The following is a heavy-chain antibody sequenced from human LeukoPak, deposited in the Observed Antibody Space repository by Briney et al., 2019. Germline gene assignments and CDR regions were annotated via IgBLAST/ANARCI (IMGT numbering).Heavy chain of an antibody. Sequence: XWVRXAPGXXXEXMGWINAGNGNTKYSQKFQGRVTITRDTSASTAYMELSSLRSEDTAVYYCAREDYYYDEKSFDYWGQGTLVTVSS. CDR3: AREDYYYDEKSFDY. D-gene: IGHD3-22*01. J-gene: IGHJ4*02. CDR2: INAGNGNT. V-gene: IGHV1-3*01.